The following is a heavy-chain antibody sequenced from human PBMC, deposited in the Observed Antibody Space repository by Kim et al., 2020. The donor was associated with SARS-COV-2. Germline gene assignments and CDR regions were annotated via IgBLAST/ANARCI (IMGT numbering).Heavy chain of an antibody. V-gene: IGHV3-30*02. Sequence: DSVEGRFTISRDNSKNTLYLQMNSLRAEDTAVYYCAKDALFGVVIYYFDYWGQGTLVTVSS. J-gene: IGHJ4*02. CDR3: AKDALFGVVIYYFDY. D-gene: IGHD3-3*01.